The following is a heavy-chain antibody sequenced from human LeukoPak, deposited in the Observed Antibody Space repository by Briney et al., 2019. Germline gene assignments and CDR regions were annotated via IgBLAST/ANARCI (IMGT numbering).Heavy chain of an antibody. CDR1: GFTFSSYS. V-gene: IGHV3-21*01. CDR2: ISSSSSYI. J-gene: IGHJ4*02. Sequence: RGSLRLSCAASGFTFSSYSMNWVRQAPGKGLEWVSSISSSSSYIYYADSVKGRFTISRDNSKNTLYLQMNSLRAEDTAVYYCAKDSGYCSGGSCYYDYWGQGTLVTVSS. CDR3: AKDSGYCSGGSCYYDY. D-gene: IGHD2-15*01.